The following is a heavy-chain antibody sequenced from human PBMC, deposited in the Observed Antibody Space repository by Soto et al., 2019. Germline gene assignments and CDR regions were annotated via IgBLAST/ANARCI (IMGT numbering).Heavy chain of an antibody. CDR2: IYHSGST. V-gene: IGHV4-4*02. CDR1: GGSISSSNW. CDR3: ARPPDSSGYYPRRYYYGMDV. Sequence: SETLSLTCAVSGGSISSSNWWSWVRQPPGKGLEWIGEIYHSGSTNYNPSLKSRVTISVDKSKNQFSLKLSSVTAADTAVYYFARPPDSSGYYPRRYYYGMDVWGQGTTVTVSS. J-gene: IGHJ6*02. D-gene: IGHD3-22*01.